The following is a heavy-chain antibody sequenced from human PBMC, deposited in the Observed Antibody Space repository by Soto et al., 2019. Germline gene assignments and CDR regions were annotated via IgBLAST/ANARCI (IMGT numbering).Heavy chain of an antibody. V-gene: IGHV5-51*01. CDR1: GYSFTSYW. Sequence: PGESLKISCKGSGYSFTSYWIGWVRQMPGKVLEWLGIIYPGDSDTRYSPSFQGQVTISADKSISTAYLQWSSLKASDTAMYYCARTTVTTFHYYYYGMDVWGQGTTVTVSS. CDR2: IYPGDSDT. CDR3: ARTTVTTFHYYYYGMDV. J-gene: IGHJ6*02. D-gene: IGHD4-17*01.